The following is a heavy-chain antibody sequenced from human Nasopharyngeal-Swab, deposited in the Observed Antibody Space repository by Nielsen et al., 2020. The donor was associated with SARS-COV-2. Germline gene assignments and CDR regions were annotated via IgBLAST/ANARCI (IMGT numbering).Heavy chain of an antibody. J-gene: IGHJ6*02. V-gene: IGHV4-34*01. D-gene: IGHD3-10*01. CDR3: ARGLWFGELLFVYYYGMDV. CDR1: GGSFSGYY. CDR2: INHIGST. Sequence: SETLSLTCAVYGGSFSGYYWSWIRQLPGKGLEWIGEINHIGSTNYNPSLKSRVTISVDTSKNQFSLKLSSVTAADTAVYYCARGLWFGELLFVYYYGMDVWGQGTTVTVSS.